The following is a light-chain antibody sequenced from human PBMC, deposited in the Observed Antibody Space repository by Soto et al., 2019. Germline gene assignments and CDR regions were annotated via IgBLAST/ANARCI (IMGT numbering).Light chain of an antibody. V-gene: IGLV2-8*01. CDR2: EVV. J-gene: IGLJ7*01. CDR3: SSYTSSNTLV. Sequence: QSALTQPPSASGSPGQSVTISCTGTKNDIGVYDFVSWYQHHPGKAPRLIIYEVVQRPSGVPDRFSGSKSGNTASLTVSGLQAADEADYYCSSYTSSNTLVFGSGTQLTVL. CDR1: KNDIGVYDF.